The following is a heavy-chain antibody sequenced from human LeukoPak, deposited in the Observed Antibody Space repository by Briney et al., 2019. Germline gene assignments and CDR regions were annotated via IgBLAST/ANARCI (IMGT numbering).Heavy chain of an antibody. CDR1: GFTFSTYA. D-gene: IGHD4-17*01. CDR3: PRDPNTTVEEYHYGMDV. Sequence: GGSLKLSCAASGFTFSTYAMAWVRQAPGKGLEWVSGINSNGDEIYYADSVRGRFTISRDNSNNALYLQMDSLGAEDTGVYYRPRDPNTTVEEYHYGMDVWGQGTTVTVSS. CDR2: INSNGDEI. J-gene: IGHJ6*02. V-gene: IGHV3-23*01.